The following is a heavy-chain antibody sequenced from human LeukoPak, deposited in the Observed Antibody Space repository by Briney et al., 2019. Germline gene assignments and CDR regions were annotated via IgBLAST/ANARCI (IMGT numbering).Heavy chain of an antibody. V-gene: IGHV1-69*05. CDR2: IIPIFGTA. CDR1: GGTFSSYA. D-gene: IGHD1-26*01. CDR3: ARGRVGAANCLDY. J-gene: IGHJ4*02. Sequence: SVKVSCKASGGTFSSYAISWVRQAPGQGLEWMGGIIPIFGTANYAQKFQGRVTITTDESTSTAYMELSSLRSEDTAVYYCARGRVGAANCLDYWGQGTLVTISS.